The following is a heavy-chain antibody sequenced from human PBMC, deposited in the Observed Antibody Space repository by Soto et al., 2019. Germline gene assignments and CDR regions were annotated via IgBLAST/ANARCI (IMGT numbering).Heavy chain of an antibody. D-gene: IGHD3-10*01. CDR2: IDGSGGIT. Sequence: QLLQSGGGLVQPGGSLTLSCAASGFTFGTTDMSWVRQAPGEGLAWVSTIDGSGGITYCADSVKGRFTISRDNSRNTVYLQMNSLRGDDTALYYCVKNSGWFNTWGQGALVTVSS. CDR1: GFTFGTTD. J-gene: IGHJ5*02. V-gene: IGHV3-23*01. CDR3: VKNSGWFNT.